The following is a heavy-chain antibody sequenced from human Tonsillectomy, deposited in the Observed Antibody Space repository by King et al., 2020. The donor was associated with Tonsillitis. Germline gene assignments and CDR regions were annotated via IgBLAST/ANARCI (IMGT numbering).Heavy chain of an antibody. CDR3: ATGYDSSGYSDYYYYMDV. V-gene: IGHV1-69-2*01. CDR1: GYTFTDYY. Sequence: QLVQSGAEVKKPGATVKISCKVSGYTFTDYYMHWVQQAPGKGLEWMGLVDPEDGETIYAEKFQGRVTITADTFTDTAYMELSSLRSEDTTVYYCATGYDSSGYSDYYYYMDVWGKGTTVTVSS. D-gene: IGHD3-22*01. CDR2: VDPEDGET. J-gene: IGHJ6*03.